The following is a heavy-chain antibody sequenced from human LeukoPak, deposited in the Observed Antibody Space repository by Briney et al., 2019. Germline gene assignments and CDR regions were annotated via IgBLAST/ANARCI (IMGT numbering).Heavy chain of an antibody. CDR3: ARGARVAQGSRPIDY. CDR1: GGSFSGYY. V-gene: IGHV4-34*01. Sequence: SETLSLTCAVYGGSFSGYYWSWIRQPPGKGLEWIGEINHSGSTNYNPSLKSRVTISVDTSKNQFPLKLSSVTAADTAVYYCARGARVAQGSRPIDYWGQGTLVTVSS. J-gene: IGHJ4*02. CDR2: INHSGST. D-gene: IGHD4-23*01.